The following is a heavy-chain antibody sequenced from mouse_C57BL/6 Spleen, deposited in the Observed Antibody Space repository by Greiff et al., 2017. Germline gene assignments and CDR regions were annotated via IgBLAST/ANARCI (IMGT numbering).Heavy chain of an antibody. V-gene: IGHV5-17*01. CDR2: ISSGSSTI. D-gene: IGHD2-5*01. CDR1: GFTFSDYG. Sequence: EVKLVEPGAGLVKPGASLKLSCAASGFTFSDYGMHWVRQAPEKGLEWVAYISSGSSTIYYADTVKGRFTISRDNAKNTLFLQMTSLRSEDTAMYYCARPYYSNYSWFAYWGQGTLVTVAA. CDR3: ARPYYSNYSWFAY. J-gene: IGHJ3*01.